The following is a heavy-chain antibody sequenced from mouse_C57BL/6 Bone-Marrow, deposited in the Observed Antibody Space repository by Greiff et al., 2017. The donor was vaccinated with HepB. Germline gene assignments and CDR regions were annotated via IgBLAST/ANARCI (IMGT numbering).Heavy chain of an antibody. Sequence: QVQLKQSGPGLVQPSQSLSITCTVSGFSLTSYGVHWVRQSPGKGLEWLGVIWRGGSTDYNAAFMSRLSITKDNSKSQVFFKMNSLQADDTAIYYCATTNYYGSSSAWFAYWGQGTLVTVSA. J-gene: IGHJ3*01. CDR2: IWRGGST. V-gene: IGHV2-5*01. CDR3: ATTNYYGSSSAWFAY. CDR1: GFSLTSYG. D-gene: IGHD1-1*01.